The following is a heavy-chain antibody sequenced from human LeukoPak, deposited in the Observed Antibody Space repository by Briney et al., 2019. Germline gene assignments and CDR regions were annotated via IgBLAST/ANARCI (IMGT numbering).Heavy chain of an antibody. V-gene: IGHV4-34*01. CDR2: INHSGST. J-gene: IGHJ6*03. CDR3: ARSQYYDILTGSWGYYYYYYMDV. CDR1: GGSFSGYY. D-gene: IGHD3-9*01. Sequence: SETLSLTCAVYGGSFSGYYWSWIRQPPGKGLEWIGEINHSGSTNYNPSLKSRVTISVDTSKNQFSLKLSSVTAADTAVYYCARSQYYDILTGSWGYYYYYYMDVWGKGTTVTISS.